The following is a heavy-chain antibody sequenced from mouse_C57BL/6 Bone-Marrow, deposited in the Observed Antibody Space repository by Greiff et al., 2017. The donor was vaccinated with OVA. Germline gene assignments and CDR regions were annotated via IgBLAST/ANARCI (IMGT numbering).Heavy chain of an antibody. J-gene: IGHJ4*01. CDR3: ARLNDYELYYYAMDY. CDR2: IDPSDSYT. Sequence: QVQLQQPGAELVMPGASVKLSCKASGYTFTSYWMHWVKQRPGQGLEWIGEIDPSDSYTNYNQKFKGKSTLTVDKSSSTAYMQLSSLTSEDSAVYYCARLNDYELYYYAMDYWGQGTSVTVSS. CDR1: GYTFTSYW. D-gene: IGHD2-4*01. V-gene: IGHV1-69*01.